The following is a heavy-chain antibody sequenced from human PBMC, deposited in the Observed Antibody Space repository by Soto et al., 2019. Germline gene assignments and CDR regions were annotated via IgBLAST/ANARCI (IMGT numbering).Heavy chain of an antibody. V-gene: IGHV4-59*08. CDR2: IYYSGST. J-gene: IGHJ4*02. Sequence: QVQLQESGPGLVKPSETLSLTCTVSGGSISSYYWSWIRQPPGKGLEWIGYIYYSGSTNYNPSLKRHVSISLDTSKIQSSLKLSSVTVADTAVYYCARHVVPAADYFAYWGQGTLVTVSS. CDR1: GGSISSYY. D-gene: IGHD2-2*01. CDR3: ARHVVPAADYFAY.